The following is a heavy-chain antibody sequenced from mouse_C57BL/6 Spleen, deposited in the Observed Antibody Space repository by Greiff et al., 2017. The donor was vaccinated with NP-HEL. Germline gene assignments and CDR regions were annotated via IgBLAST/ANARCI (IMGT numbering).Heavy chain of an antibody. CDR3: ARDGLEGLGRSWFAY. V-gene: IGHV1-81*01. J-gene: IGHJ3*01. Sequence: QVQLKQSGAELARPGASVKLSCKASGYTFTSYGISWVKQRTGQGLEWIGEIYPRSGNTYYNEKFKGKATLTADKSSSTAYMELRSLTSEDSAVYFCARDGLEGLGRSWFAYWGQGTLVTVSA. CDR1: GYTFTSYG. D-gene: IGHD4-1*01. CDR2: IYPRSGNT.